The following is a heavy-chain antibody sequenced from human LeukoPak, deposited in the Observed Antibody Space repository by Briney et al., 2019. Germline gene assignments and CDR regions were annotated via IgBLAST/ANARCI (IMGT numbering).Heavy chain of an antibody. D-gene: IGHD3-3*01. CDR2: IYYSGST. CDR3: ASLSRYYDFWSGYYPLTGTDYMDV. Sequence: SETLSLTCTVSGGSISSSSYYWGWIRQPPGKGLEWIGSIYYSGSTYYNPSLKSRVTISVDTSKNQFSLKLSCVTAADTAVYYCASLSRYYDFWSGYYPLTGTDYMDVWGKGTTVTVSS. V-gene: IGHV4-39*07. CDR1: GGSISSSSYY. J-gene: IGHJ6*03.